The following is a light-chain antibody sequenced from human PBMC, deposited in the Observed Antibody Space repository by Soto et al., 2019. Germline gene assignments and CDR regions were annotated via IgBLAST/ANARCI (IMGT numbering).Light chain of an antibody. CDR3: QQYHSTRLT. Sequence: DIVMTQSPDSLAVSLGERATMNCKCSRSVLYKSNNKNHLAWYQQKPGQPPQLIIYWASTRESGVPERFSGSGSGTDFTLTISSLQAEDVAVYYCQQYHSTRLTFGGGTKVDIK. CDR2: WAS. CDR1: RSVLYKSNNKNH. J-gene: IGKJ4*01. V-gene: IGKV4-1*01.